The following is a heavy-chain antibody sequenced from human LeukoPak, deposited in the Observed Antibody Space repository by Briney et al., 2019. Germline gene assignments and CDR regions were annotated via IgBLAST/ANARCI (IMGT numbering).Heavy chain of an antibody. CDR2: IYYSGST. CDR3: ARHKLLWFGELRAGFDY. J-gene: IGHJ4*02. Sequence: SETLSLTCTVSGGSISSSSYYWGWIRQPPGKGLEWIGSIYYSGSTYYNPSLKSRVTISVDTSKNQFSLKLSSVTAADTAVYYCARHKLLWFGELRAGFDYWGQGTLVTVSS. V-gene: IGHV4-39*01. D-gene: IGHD3-10*01. CDR1: GGSISSSSYY.